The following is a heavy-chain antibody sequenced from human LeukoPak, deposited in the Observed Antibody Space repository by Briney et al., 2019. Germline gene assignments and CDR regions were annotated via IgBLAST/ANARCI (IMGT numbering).Heavy chain of an antibody. CDR2: ISYDGSNK. CDR3: AKDLLYSSSWSTDY. V-gene: IGHV3-30*18. Sequence: PGGSLRLSCAASGFTFSSYGMHWVRQAPGKGLEWVAVISYDGSNKYYADSVKGRFTISRDNSKNTLYLQMNSLRAEDTAVYYCAKDLLYSSSWSTDYWGQGTLVTVSS. D-gene: IGHD6-13*01. J-gene: IGHJ4*02. CDR1: GFTFSSYG.